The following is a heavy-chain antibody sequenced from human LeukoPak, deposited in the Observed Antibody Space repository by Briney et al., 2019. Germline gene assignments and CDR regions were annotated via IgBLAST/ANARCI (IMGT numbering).Heavy chain of an antibody. V-gene: IGHV4-39*01. D-gene: IGHD2-2*01. CDR2: IHYSGST. J-gene: IGHJ4*01. CDR3: ARHYCSSSSCARLGVIDY. Sequence: SEILSLLCTLSGRSLCSSCYYWGWIRQPSGKGLEWVGTIHYSGSTYHNPSLKSRVTISVDTSKNQFSLKLSSVTAADTAAYYCARHYCSSSSCARLGVIDYWGQGILVTVSS. CDR1: GRSLCSSCYY.